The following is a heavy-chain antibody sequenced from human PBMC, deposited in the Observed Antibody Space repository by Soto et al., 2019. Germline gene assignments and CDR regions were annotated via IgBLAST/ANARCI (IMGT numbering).Heavy chain of an antibody. Sequence: GASVKVSCKASGYTFTGYYMHWVRQAPGQGLEWMGWINPNSGGTNYAQKFQGWVTMTRDTSISTAYMELSRLRSDDTAVYYCARSMVPGVQDASDFWRQGTMVTVSS. V-gene: IGHV1-2*04. CDR1: GYTFTGYY. J-gene: IGHJ3*01. CDR3: ARSMVPGVQDASDF. CDR2: INPNSGGT. D-gene: IGHD3-10*01.